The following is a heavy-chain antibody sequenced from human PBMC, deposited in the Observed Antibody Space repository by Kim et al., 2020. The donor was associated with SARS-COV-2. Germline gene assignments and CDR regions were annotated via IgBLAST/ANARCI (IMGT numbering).Heavy chain of an antibody. CDR2: IYYSGST. D-gene: IGHD3-16*02. J-gene: IGHJ4*01. V-gene: IGHV4-59*08. Sequence: SETLSLTCTVSGGSISNYYWSWVRQSPGKGLEWIGYIYYSGSTNYNPSLKSRVTISVDTSKNQFSLKLSSVTAADTAVYFCARQITFGGVIASYYFDYWG. CDR1: GGSISNYY. CDR3: ARQITFGGVIASYYFDY.